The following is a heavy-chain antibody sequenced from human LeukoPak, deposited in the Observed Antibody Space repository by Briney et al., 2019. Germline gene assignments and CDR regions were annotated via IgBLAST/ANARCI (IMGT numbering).Heavy chain of an antibody. D-gene: IGHD6-6*01. CDR1: GFTFSSYA. V-gene: IGHV3-23*01. CDR2: ISGSGGST. CDR3: AKDKGDYTSSSSSYNWFDS. J-gene: IGHJ5*01. Sequence: PGGSLRLSCAASGFTFSSYAMSWVRQAPGKGPEWVSAISGSGGSTYYPDSVRGRFTISRDNPKNTLYLQISGLRAEDTALYYCAKDKGDYTSSSSSYNWFDSWGQGTLVTVSS.